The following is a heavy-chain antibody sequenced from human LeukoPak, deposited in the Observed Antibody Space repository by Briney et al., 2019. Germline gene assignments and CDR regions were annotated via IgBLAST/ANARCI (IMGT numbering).Heavy chain of an antibody. D-gene: IGHD2-15*01. Sequence: ASVEVSCKASGYTFTGYYIHWVRQAPGQGLEWMGWINPNSGGTNYAQKFQGRVTMTGDTSISTAYMDLSSLRSDDTAVYYCARGETRFCTGGSCYPLYYWGQGTLITVSS. J-gene: IGHJ4*02. CDR1: GYTFTGYY. CDR2: INPNSGGT. V-gene: IGHV1-2*02. CDR3: ARGETRFCTGGSCYPLYY.